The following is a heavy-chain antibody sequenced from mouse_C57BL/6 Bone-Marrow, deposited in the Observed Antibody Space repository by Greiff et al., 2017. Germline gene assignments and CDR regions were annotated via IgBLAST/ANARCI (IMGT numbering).Heavy chain of an antibody. CDR1: GFSLTSYG. CDR2: IWSGGST. Sequence: QVQLQQSGPGLVQPSQSLSITCSVSGFSLTSYGVHWVRQSPGKGLEWLGEIWSGGSTDYNAAFISRLSISKDTSKSQVYFQMNSVHADDTAIYYCARLWSNSHFDYWGQGTTLTVSS. V-gene: IGHV2-2*01. J-gene: IGHJ2*01. D-gene: IGHD1-1*02. CDR3: ARLWSNSHFDY.